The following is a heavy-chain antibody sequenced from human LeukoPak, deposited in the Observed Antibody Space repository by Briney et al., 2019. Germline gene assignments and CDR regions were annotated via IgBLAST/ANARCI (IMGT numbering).Heavy chain of an antibody. CDR3: ARSSSSWYAGWFDP. CDR2: IYTSGST. D-gene: IGHD6-13*01. J-gene: IGHJ5*02. Sequence: SETLSLTCTVSGGSISSYYWSWIRQPAGKGLEWIGRIYTSGSTNYNPSLKRRVTMSVDTSKHQFSLKLSSVTAADTAVYYCARSSSSWYAGWFDPWGQGTLVTVSS. CDR1: GGSISSYY. V-gene: IGHV4-4*07.